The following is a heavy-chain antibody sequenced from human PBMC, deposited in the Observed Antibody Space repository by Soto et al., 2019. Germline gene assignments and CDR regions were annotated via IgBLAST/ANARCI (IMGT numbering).Heavy chain of an antibody. J-gene: IGHJ5*02. CDR3: VGAKDRTLFDP. CDR2: IYHTGNT. D-gene: IGHD2-15*01. CDR1: GVSITSYF. V-gene: IGHV4-59*01. Sequence: SETLSLTCTVSGVSITSYFWTWIRQPPGRGLEHIGFIYHTGNTYSNPSLKSRVSISVDTSQNQVFLKLTSMTAADTAVYYCVGAKDRTLFDPWGQGTLVTVSS.